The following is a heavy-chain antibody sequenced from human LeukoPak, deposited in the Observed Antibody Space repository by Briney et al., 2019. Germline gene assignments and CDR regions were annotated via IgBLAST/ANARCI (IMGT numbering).Heavy chain of an antibody. CDR2: TYYRSKWYN. J-gene: IGHJ3*02. CDR1: GDTVSSNSAA. Sequence: SQTLSLTCAISGDTVSSNSAAWNRIRQSPSRGLEWLGRTYYRSKWYNDYAISVKSRIIINPDTSKNQFSLRLNSVTPEATAVYYCTRAGGYSYKAFVIWGQGTMVTVSS. CDR3: TRAGGYSYKAFVI. V-gene: IGHV6-1*01. D-gene: IGHD5-18*01.